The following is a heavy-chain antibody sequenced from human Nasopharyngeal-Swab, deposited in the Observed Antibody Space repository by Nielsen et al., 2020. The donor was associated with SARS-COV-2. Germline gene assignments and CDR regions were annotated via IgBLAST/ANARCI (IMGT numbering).Heavy chain of an antibody. Sequence: SCTVSGGSINNSSYYWGWIRQPPGKGLESIGNIYNSGSTDYNPSLKSRVTMSVDTSKNQFSLKLTSVTAADTAMYYCARLPKRGQNVNYYYYMDVWGRGTTVTVSS. V-gene: IGHV4-39*01. CDR2: IYNSGST. CDR3: ARLPKRGQNVNYYYYMDV. CDR1: GGSINNSSYY. J-gene: IGHJ6*03. D-gene: IGHD3-16*01.